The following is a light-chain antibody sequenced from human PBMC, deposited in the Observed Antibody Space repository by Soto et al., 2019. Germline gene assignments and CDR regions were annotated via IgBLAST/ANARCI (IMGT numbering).Light chain of an antibody. CDR3: CSYAGSYTSDV. V-gene: IGLV2-11*01. CDR1: SSDVGGYNY. Sequence: QSALTQPRSVSGSPGQSVTISCTGTSSDVGGYNYVSWYQQHPGKAPKLMIYDVSKRPSGVPDRFSGSKSGNTASLTISGLQAEDEAAYYCCSYAGSYTSDVFGTGTKLTVL. CDR2: DVS. J-gene: IGLJ1*01.